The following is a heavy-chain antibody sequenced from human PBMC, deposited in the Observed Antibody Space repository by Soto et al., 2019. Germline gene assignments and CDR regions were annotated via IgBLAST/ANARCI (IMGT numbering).Heavy chain of an antibody. Sequence: ASVKVSCKASGYTFTGYYMHWVRQAPGQGLEWMGWINPNSGGTNYAQKFQGRVTMTRDTSISTAYMELSRLRSDDTAVYYCARDKRYCSSTSCYRIHGMEVWGEGTTVTVSS. V-gene: IGHV1-2*02. J-gene: IGHJ6*04. D-gene: IGHD2-2*01. CDR1: GYTFTGYY. CDR2: INPNSGGT. CDR3: ARDKRYCSSTSCYRIHGMEV.